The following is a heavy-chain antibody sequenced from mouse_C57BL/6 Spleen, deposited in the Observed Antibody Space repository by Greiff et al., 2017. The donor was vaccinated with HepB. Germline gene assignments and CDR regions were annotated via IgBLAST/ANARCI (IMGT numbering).Heavy chain of an antibody. J-gene: IGHJ4*01. CDR3: ARRGNTYAMDY. V-gene: IGHV1-81*01. CDR2: IYPRSVNT. Sequence: VKVVESGAELARPGASVKLSCKASGYTFTSYGISWVKQRTGQGLEWIGEIYPRSVNTYYNEKFKGKATLTADKSSSTAYMELRSLTSEDSAVYFCARRGNTYAMDYWGQGTSVTVSS. CDR1: GYTFTSYG.